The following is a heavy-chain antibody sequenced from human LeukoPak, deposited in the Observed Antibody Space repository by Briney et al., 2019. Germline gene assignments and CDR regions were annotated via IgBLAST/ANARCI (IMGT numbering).Heavy chain of an antibody. CDR2: MNPTSGNK. J-gene: IGHJ4*02. V-gene: IGHV1-8*01. CDR3: ARAVATVTTRGYSYYFDF. Sequence: GASVKVSCKTSGYIFTNHDINWVRQAPGQGLEWMGWMNPTSGNKGYAQKFQGRVTMTSDTSMNTMYMEMGSLRSEDTAVYYCARAVATVTTRGYSYYFDFWGQGALVTVSS. D-gene: IGHD4-17*01. CDR1: GYIFTNHD.